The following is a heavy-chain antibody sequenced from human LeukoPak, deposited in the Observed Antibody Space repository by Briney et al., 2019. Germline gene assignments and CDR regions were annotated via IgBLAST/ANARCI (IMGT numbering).Heavy chain of an antibody. V-gene: IGHV3-21*01. CDR1: GFTFTSQN. CDR3: VKNGLLVY. J-gene: IGHJ4*02. Sequence: GGSLRLSCAASGFTFTSQNMNWVRQAPGQGLEWVSSITTSGSDANYADSAQGRVTMSTDKAKNTLYMQLNSLRAEDTAVYYCVKNGLLVYWGRGIVDTVS. CDR2: ITTSGSDA. D-gene: IGHD2-15*01.